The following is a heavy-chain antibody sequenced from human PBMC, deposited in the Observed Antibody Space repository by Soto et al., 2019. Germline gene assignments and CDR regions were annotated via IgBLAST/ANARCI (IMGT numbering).Heavy chain of an antibody. CDR1: GFTFSSYG. D-gene: IGHD4-17*01. V-gene: IGHV3-33*01. Sequence: GESLRLSCAASGFTFSSYGMHWVRQAPGKGLEWVAVIWYDGSNKYYADSVKGRFTISRDNSKNTLYLQMNSLRAEDTAVYYCARAQGDYGDYGTYYYYGMDVWGQGTTVTVSS. CDR3: ARAQGDYGDYGTYYYYGMDV. J-gene: IGHJ6*02. CDR2: IWYDGSNK.